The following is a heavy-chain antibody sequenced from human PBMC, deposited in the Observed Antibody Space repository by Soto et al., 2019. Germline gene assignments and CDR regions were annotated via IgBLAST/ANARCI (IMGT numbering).Heavy chain of an antibody. CDR1: GFSLSTSAVG. J-gene: IGHJ4*02. Sequence: QITLKESGPTLVKPTQTLTLTCTFSGFSLSTSAVGVGWIRQPPGKALEWLALIYWDDDKRYSPSLKSRITSTRGTSKISVGLRMTEMDPVDTATYFCAHPRIVGPCRSEYYFDYWGQGTPVTVSS. V-gene: IGHV2-5*02. D-gene: IGHD1-26*01. CDR3: AHPRIVGPCRSEYYFDY. CDR2: IYWDDDK.